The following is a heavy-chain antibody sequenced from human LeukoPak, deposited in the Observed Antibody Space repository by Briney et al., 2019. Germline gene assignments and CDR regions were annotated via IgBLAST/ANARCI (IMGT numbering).Heavy chain of an antibody. CDR2: ISSSGSTI. CDR3: ARDSSPRTAYYYYGMDV. Sequence: GGSQRLSCAASGFTFSDYYMSWIRQAPGKGLEWVSYISSSGSTIYYADSVKGRFTISRDNAKNSLYLQMNSLRAEDTAVYYCARDSSPRTAYYYYGMDVWGQGTTVTVSS. J-gene: IGHJ6*02. CDR1: GFTFSDYY. D-gene: IGHD2-21*02. V-gene: IGHV3-11*01.